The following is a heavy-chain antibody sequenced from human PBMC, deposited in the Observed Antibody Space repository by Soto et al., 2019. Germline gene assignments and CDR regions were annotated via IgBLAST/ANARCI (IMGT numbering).Heavy chain of an antibody. CDR1: GFTFSSYV. CDR3: AKDYRDFGWYNHAMDV. J-gene: IGHJ6*02. V-gene: IGHV3-30*18. CDR2: ISHDGSSK. D-gene: IGHD3-9*01. Sequence: VGSLRLSCAASGFTFSSYVMHWVRQAPGQGLEWVAVISHDGSSKYYADSVKGRFTMSRDNSKNTLYLQMNSLRAEDTAVYYCAKDYRDFGWYNHAMDVWGRGTTVTVSS.